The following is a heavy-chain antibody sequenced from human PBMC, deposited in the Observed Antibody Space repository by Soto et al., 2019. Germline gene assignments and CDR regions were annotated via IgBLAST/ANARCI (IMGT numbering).Heavy chain of an antibody. V-gene: IGHV1-69*12. CDR2: IIPIFGTA. D-gene: IGHD3-10*01. Sequence: QVQLVQSGAEVKKPGSSVKVSCKASGGTFSSYAISWVRQAPGQGLEWMGGIIPIFGTANYAQKFQGRVTNTAEESKGTAYKELSSPRSEDTAGYFCARGWPREEIWGVTSVDWFDPWGQGTLVTVSS. CDR1: GGTFSSYA. CDR3: ARGWPREEIWGVTSVDWFDP. J-gene: IGHJ5*02.